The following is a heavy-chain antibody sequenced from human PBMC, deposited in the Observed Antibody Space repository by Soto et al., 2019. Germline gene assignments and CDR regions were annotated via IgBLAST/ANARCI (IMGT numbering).Heavy chain of an antibody. Sequence: GESLKISCKGSGYSCAGYWITWVRQKPVKGLEWMGRIDPSDSQTYYSPSFRGHVTISVTKSITTVFLQWSSLRASDTAMYYCARQIYDSDTGPNFQYYFDSWGQGTPVTVSS. CDR1: GYSCAGYW. CDR2: IDPSDSQT. J-gene: IGHJ4*02. D-gene: IGHD3-22*01. CDR3: ARQIYDSDTGPNFQYYFDS. V-gene: IGHV5-10-1*01.